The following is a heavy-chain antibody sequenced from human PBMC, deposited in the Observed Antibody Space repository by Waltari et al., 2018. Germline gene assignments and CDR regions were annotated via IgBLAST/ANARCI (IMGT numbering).Heavy chain of an antibody. CDR3: ARGTWIQLWLSYFDH. Sequence: QVQLVQSGAEVKKPGSSVKVSCNVSGGLFSSYAFSWVRQAPGQGLEWMGGIIPIVGTANYELKFQGRVTITANETTSTAYMELCSLRSEDTAVYYCARGTWIQLWLSYFDHWGQGTLVTVSS. CDR1: GGLFSSYA. CDR2: IIPIVGTA. V-gene: IGHV1-69*01. D-gene: IGHD5-18*01. J-gene: IGHJ4*02.